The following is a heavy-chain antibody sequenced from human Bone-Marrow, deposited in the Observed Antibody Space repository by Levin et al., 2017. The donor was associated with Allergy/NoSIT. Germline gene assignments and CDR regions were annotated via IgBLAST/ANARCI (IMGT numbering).Heavy chain of an antibody. CDR3: ARESPTGVYLDY. Sequence: GESLKISCTASGISFSSYGIHWVRQTPVKGLEWVAVISYDGKKKYYAEPVKGRFTISRDNLKNTVYLQMNSLSAEDTALYFCARESPTGVYLDYWGQGTLVTVSS. D-gene: IGHD4-23*01. J-gene: IGHJ4*02. CDR1: GISFSSYG. V-gene: IGHV3-30*12. CDR2: ISYDGKKK.